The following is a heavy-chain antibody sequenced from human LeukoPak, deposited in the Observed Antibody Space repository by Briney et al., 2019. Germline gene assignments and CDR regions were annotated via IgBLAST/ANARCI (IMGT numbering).Heavy chain of an antibody. D-gene: IGHD1-26*01. Sequence: PSETLSLTCTVSGGSINSYYWSWIRQPAGKGLEWIGRIYASGSTDYNPSLKSRVTMSVDTSKNQFSLKLRSVTAADTAVYYCARDWYGGSQDAFDIWGQGTMVTVSS. CDR3: ARDWYGGSQDAFDI. J-gene: IGHJ3*02. CDR2: IYASGST. V-gene: IGHV4-4*07. CDR1: GGSINSYY.